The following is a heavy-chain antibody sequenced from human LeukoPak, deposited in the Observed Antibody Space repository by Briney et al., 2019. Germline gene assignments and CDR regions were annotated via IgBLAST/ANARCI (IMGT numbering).Heavy chain of an antibody. V-gene: IGHV4-59*01. CDR3: ARDNYDILTGYWSWFDP. CDR2: IYYSGTT. J-gene: IGHJ5*02. CDR1: SGSISSYY. Sequence: PSETLSLTCTVSSGSISSYYWSWIRQPPGKELEWIGYIYYSGTTNYNPSLKSRVTISVDTSKNQFSLKLSSVTAADTAVYYCARDNYDILTGYWSWFDPWGQGTLVTVSS. D-gene: IGHD3-9*01.